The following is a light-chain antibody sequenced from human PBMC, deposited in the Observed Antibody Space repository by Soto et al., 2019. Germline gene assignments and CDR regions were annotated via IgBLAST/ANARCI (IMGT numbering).Light chain of an antibody. J-gene: IGLJ2*01. CDR2: DVS. CDR3: CSSEGRSVV. Sequence: QSVLTQPRSVSGSPGQSVNISCTGTSSDVGGDNYVSWYQQYPGKAPKVMIYDVSKRPSGVPDRFSGSKSGNTASLTISGLQAEDEADYYCCSSEGRSVVFGEGTKLTVL. V-gene: IGLV2-11*01. CDR1: SSDVGGDNY.